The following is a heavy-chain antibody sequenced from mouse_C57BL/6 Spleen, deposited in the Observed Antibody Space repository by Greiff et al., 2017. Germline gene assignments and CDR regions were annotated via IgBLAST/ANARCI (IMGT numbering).Heavy chain of an antibody. CDR3: AREGYSSLFAY. J-gene: IGHJ3*01. CDR1: GFTFSDCG. Sequence: LVESGGGLVKPGGSLKLSCAASGFTFSDCGMHWVRQAPEKGLEWVAYISSGSSTIYYADTVKGRFTISRDNAKNTLFLQMTSLRSEDTAMYYCAREGYSSLFAYWGQGTLVTVSA. CDR2: ISSGSSTI. D-gene: IGHD1-1*01. V-gene: IGHV5-17*01.